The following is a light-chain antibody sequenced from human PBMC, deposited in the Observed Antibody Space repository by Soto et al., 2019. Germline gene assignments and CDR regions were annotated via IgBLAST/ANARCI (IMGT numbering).Light chain of an antibody. CDR3: QQYNSYSRT. Sequence: IHMTHSTSSLSASLADRATITFRASQSISSDLNWYQQQTGKAPKLLIYKAYSLESGVPSRFSGSGSGTEFTLTISSLQPDDFATYYCQQYNSYSRTFGQGTKVDI. CDR2: KAY. V-gene: IGKV1-5*03. J-gene: IGKJ1*01. CDR1: QSISSD.